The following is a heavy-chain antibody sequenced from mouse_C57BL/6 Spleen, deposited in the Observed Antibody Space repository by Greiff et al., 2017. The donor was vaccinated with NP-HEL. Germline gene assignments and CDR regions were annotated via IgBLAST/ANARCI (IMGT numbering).Heavy chain of an antibody. V-gene: IGHV5-2*01. Sequence: EVKLVESGGGLVQPGESLKLSCESNEFEFPSHDMSWVRKTPEKRLELVAAINSDGGSTYYPDTMERRFIISRDNTKKTLYLQMSSLRSEDTALYYCARHFYYSNWGYFDVWGTGTTVTVSS. D-gene: IGHD2-5*01. CDR3: ARHFYYSNWGYFDV. CDR1: EFEFPSHD. CDR2: INSDGGST. J-gene: IGHJ1*03.